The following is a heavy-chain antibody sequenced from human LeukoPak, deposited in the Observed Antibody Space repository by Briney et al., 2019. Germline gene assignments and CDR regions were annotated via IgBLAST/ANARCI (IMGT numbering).Heavy chain of an antibody. CDR2: ISGSGGST. D-gene: IGHD6-13*01. CDR1: GFTFSSYA. V-gene: IGHV3-23*01. Sequence: GGSLRLSCAPSGFTFSSYAMSWVREAPGKGLEWVSAISGSGGSTYYADSVKGRFTISRDNSKNTLYLQMNSLRADDTAVYYCAKSTSTSWYYFDYWGQGTLVTVSS. J-gene: IGHJ4*02. CDR3: AKSTSTSWYYFDY.